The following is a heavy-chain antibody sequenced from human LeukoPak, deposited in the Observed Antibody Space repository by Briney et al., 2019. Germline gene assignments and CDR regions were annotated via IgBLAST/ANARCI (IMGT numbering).Heavy chain of an antibody. V-gene: IGHV3-7*01. Sequence: PGGSLTLPCVGSGLSLGNYWMDWVRQAPGKGLEWVANIRKDGGDIHYVDSVKGRFIISRDNAKNSVYLQMHRLRAEDTAVYYCARDAFGDFSYWGQGILVTVSS. D-gene: IGHD3-10*01. J-gene: IGHJ4*02. CDR3: ARDAFGDFSY. CDR2: IRKDGGDI. CDR1: GLSLGNYW.